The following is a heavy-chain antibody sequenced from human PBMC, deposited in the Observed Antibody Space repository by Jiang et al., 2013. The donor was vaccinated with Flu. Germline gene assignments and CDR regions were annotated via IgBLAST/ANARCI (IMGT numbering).Heavy chain of an antibody. CDR3: ARDPYYYDSSGYGAFDI. J-gene: IGHJ3*02. D-gene: IGHD3-22*01. Sequence: GLVKPSETLSLTCTVSGGSISSYYWSWIRQPPGKGLEWIGYIYYSGSTNYNPSLKSRVTISVDTSKNQFSLKLSSVTAADTAVYYCARDPYYYDSSGYGAFDIWGQGTMVTVSS. CDR2: IYYSGST. CDR1: GGSISSYY. V-gene: IGHV4-59*01.